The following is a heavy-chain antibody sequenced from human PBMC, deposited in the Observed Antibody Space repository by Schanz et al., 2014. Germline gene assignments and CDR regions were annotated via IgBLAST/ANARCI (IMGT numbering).Heavy chain of an antibody. J-gene: IGHJ5*01. V-gene: IGHV3-23*04. CDR1: GFSFSDYY. Sequence: EVQLVQSGGGLVQPGGSLRLSCAASGFSFSDYYMSWIRQAPGKGLEWVSAISASGGDTYYADSVKGRFTISRDNSKNTLYLQMNSLRAEDTAVYYCAKTPREYCNYDNCPNWFDSWGQGTLVTASS. CDR2: ISASGGDT. CDR3: AKTPREYCNYDNCPNWFDS. D-gene: IGHD2-15*01.